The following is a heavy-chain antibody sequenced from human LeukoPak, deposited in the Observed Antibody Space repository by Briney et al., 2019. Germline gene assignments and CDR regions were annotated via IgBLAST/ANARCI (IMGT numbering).Heavy chain of an antibody. D-gene: IGHD2-15*01. CDR1: GLTFSSYS. CDR2: ISGSSDGT. J-gene: IGHJ5*02. V-gene: IGHV3-23*01. CDR3: ARDRGSDDPIDS. Sequence: QPGGSLRLSCPASGLTFSSYSMSWVRQAPGKGLEWVSAISGSSDGTHYADSVKGRFTISRDNSKNTLYLQMNSLRAEDTAVYSCARDRGSDDPIDSWGQGTLVTVSS.